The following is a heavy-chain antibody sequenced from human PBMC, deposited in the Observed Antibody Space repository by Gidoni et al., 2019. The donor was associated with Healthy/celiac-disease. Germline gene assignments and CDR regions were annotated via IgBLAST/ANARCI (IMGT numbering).Heavy chain of an antibody. D-gene: IGHD4-17*01. CDR3: AGCPKDYGYFGVMDV. CDR2: IYHSGST. V-gene: IGHV4-38-2*01. CDR1: GYSISSGYY. J-gene: IGHJ6*02. Sequence: QVQLQESGPGLVKPSETLSLTCAVSGYSISSGYYWGWIRQPPGKGLEWIGSIYHSGSTYYNPSLKSRVTISVDTSKNQFSLKLSSVTAADTAVYYCAGCPKDYGYFGVMDVWGQGTTVTVSS.